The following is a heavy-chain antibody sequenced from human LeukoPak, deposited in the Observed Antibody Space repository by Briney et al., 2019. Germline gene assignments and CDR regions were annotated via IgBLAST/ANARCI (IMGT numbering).Heavy chain of an antibody. V-gene: IGHV3-23*01. CDR2: ISGSGGST. J-gene: IGHJ6*02. D-gene: IGHD6-19*01. CDR3: AKGAWGVIAVAGTDGMDV. Sequence: PGGSLRLSCAASGFTFSSYWMSWVRQAPGKGLEWVSAISGSGGSTYYADSVKGRFTISRDNSKNTLYLQMNSLRAEDTAVYYCAKGAWGVIAVAGTDGMDVWGQGTTVTVSS. CDR1: GFTFSSYW.